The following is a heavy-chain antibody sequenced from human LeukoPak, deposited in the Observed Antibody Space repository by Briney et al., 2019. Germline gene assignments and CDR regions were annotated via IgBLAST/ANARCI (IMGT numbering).Heavy chain of an antibody. V-gene: IGHV3-66*01. CDR3: AREQNSGLYDY. CDR2: IYSGGST. J-gene: IGHJ4*02. Sequence: GGSLRLSCAASGFTVSSNYMSWVRQAPGKGLEWVSVIYSGGSTYYADSVKGRFTISRDNSKNTLYLQMNSLRAEDTAVYYCAREQNSGLYDYWGQGTLVTVSS. CDR1: GFTVSSNY. D-gene: IGHD6-19*01.